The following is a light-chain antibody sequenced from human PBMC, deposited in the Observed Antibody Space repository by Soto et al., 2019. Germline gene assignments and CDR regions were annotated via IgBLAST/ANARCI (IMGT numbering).Light chain of an antibody. J-gene: IGKJ2*01. CDR2: GAS. Sequence: EIVMTQSPATLSVSPGERATLSCRASQSVRSNLAWYQQKLGQAPRLLIYGASTRATGIPARFSGSGSGTEFTLTSSSLQSEDVAIFYCQQYNDWPRTFGQGTKL. CDR3: QQYNDWPRT. V-gene: IGKV3-15*01. CDR1: QSVRSN.